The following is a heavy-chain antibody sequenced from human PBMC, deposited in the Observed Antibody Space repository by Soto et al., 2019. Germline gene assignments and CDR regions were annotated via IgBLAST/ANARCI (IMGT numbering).Heavy chain of an antibody. V-gene: IGHV4-61*01. J-gene: IGHJ5*02. Sequence: PSETLSLTCTVSGVSVSSGSYYWSWIRQPPGKGLEWIGYIYYSGSTNYNPSLKSRVTISVDTSKNQLSLKLSSVTAADTAVYYCAKEKISTSCCNWFDPWGQGTLVTVSS. CDR3: AKEKISTSCCNWFDP. D-gene: IGHD2-2*01. CDR2: IYYSGST. CDR1: GVSVSSGSYY.